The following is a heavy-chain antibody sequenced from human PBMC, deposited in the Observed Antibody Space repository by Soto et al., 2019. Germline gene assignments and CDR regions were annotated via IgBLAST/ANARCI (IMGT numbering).Heavy chain of an antibody. D-gene: IGHD6-6*01. CDR3: AREWGTSIAAAFDY. CDR2: ISNSGRII. J-gene: IGHJ4*02. Sequence: GSLRLSCAASGFTFSSFEMNWVRQAPGKGLEWVSYISNSGRIIYYADSVKGRFTISRDDAKNSLYLQMNSLRAEDTAVYYCAREWGTSIAAAFDYWGQGTLVTVSS. V-gene: IGHV3-48*03. CDR1: GFTFSSFE.